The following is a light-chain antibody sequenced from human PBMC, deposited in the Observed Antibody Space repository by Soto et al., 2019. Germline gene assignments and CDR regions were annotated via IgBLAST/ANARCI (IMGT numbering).Light chain of an antibody. J-gene: IGKJ1*01. CDR2: GAY. Sequence: DIQMTQSPPTLSASVGDRVTITCRASQSIRHYLAWYQQMPGKAPKLLIYGAYTLQSGVQSRFSGSGSGTEFTLTISRLQPDDFGTYFCQHHNSYSQTFGQGTKVEI. V-gene: IGKV1-5*01. CDR1: QSIRHY. CDR3: QHHNSYSQT.